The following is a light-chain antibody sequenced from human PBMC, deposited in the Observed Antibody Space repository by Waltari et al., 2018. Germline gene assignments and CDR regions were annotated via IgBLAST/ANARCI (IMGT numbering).Light chain of an antibody. CDR2: GAS. V-gene: IGKV3-20*01. Sequence: EIVLTQSPGPLSLSPGDRATISCRASEDVPSGYLAWYQQKPGQAPRLLLFGASSGATGIPDRFSGSESGTDFTLTISRLEPEDFAVYYCQQYGSLPWTFGQGTKVEIK. CDR3: QQYGSLPWT. CDR1: EDVPSGY. J-gene: IGKJ1*01.